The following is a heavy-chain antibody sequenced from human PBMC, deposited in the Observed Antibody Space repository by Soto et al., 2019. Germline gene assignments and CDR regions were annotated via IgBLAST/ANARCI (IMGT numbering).Heavy chain of an antibody. CDR3: ASLYGDQRSPFYYYYGMDV. J-gene: IGHJ6*02. Sequence: QVQLVESGGGVVQPGRSLRLSCAASGFTFSSYAMHWVRQAPGKGLEWVAVISYDGSNKYYADSVKGRFTISRDNSKNTLYLQMNSLRAEDTAVYYCASLYGDQRSPFYYYYGMDVWGQGTTVTVSS. V-gene: IGHV3-30-3*01. D-gene: IGHD4-17*01. CDR2: ISYDGSNK. CDR1: GFTFSSYA.